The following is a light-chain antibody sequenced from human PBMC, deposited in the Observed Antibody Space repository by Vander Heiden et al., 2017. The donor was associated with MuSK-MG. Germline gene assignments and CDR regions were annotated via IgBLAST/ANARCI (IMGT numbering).Light chain of an antibody. J-gene: IGLJ2*01. CDR2: STS. CDR1: SGSVSNNFY. Sequence: QTVVTQEPSFSVSPGGTVTLTCGLKSGSVSNNFYPTWYQQTPGQAPRTRSHSTSTRSSGVPERVAGSIVGNKDALTITGAQADDESDDDCVLYVGSGMGAVGGGTKL. CDR3: VLYVGSGMGA. V-gene: IGLV8-61*01.